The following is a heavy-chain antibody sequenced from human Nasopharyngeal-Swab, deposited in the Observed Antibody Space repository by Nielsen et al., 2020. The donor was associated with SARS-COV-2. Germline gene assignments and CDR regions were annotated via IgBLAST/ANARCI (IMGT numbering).Heavy chain of an antibody. CDR2: IYYSGST. D-gene: IGHD1-26*01. CDR3: ARQVGATVLDY. CDR1: GGSISSSSYY. Sequence: SETLSLTCTVSGGSISSSSYYWGWIRQPPGKGLEWIGSIYYSGSTYYNPSLKGRVTISVDTSKNQFSLKLSSVTAADTAVYYCARQVGATVLDYWGQGTLVTVSS. J-gene: IGHJ4*02. V-gene: IGHV4-39*01.